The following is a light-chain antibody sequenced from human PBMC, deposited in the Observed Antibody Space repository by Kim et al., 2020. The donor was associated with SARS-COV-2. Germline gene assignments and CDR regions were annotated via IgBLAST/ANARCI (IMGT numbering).Light chain of an antibody. CDR1: SGHSSYI. V-gene: IGLV4-60*03. CDR2: VEGSGTY. CDR3: ETWDSNTRV. J-gene: IGLJ1*01. Sequence: QPVLTQSSSASASLGSSVMLTCTLSSGHSSYIIAWHQQQPGKAPRYLMKVEGSGTYRKGSGVPDRFSGSSSGADRYLTISNFQSEDESEYFCETWDSNTRVFGTGTQLTVL.